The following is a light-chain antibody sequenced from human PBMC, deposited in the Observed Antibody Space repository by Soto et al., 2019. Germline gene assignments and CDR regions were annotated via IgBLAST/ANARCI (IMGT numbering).Light chain of an antibody. CDR3: AAWDATLDGYV. V-gene: IGLV1-44*01. CDR2: SYD. J-gene: IGLJ1*01. CDR1: SSNLGDNT. Sequence: QSVLTQPPSGYGTPGQRVTISCSTSSSNLGDNTVNWYQHVPGTAPKLLIYSYDQRPSGVPDRFSGSRSGTSASLAISGLQSEDEADYYCAAWDATLDGYVFGTGTKVTVL.